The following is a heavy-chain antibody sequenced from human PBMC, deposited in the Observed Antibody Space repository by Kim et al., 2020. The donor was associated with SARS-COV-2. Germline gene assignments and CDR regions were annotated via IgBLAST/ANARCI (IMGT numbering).Heavy chain of an antibody. Sequence: ASVKVSCKASGYTFTTFALYWVRRAPGQRLEWMGWVNGGNGNTRYSQKFQGRVSITSDTSATTAYLEVSGLISEDTAVYYCAREAVAGSFDYWGQGSLVTVSS. J-gene: IGHJ4*02. D-gene: IGHD6-19*01. V-gene: IGHV1-3*01. CDR3: AREAVAGSFDY. CDR2: VNGGNGNT. CDR1: GYTFTTFA.